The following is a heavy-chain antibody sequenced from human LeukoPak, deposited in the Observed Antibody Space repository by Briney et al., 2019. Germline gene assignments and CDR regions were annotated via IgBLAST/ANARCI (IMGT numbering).Heavy chain of an antibody. D-gene: IGHD1-1*01. J-gene: IGHJ3*02. CDR1: GFTFSSYS. V-gene: IGHV3-48*04. CDR2: ISSSSSTI. CDR3: AREVIGTTWLGAFDI. Sequence: GGSLRLSCAASGFTFSSYSMNWVRQAPGKGLEWVSYISSSSSTIYYADSVKGRFTISRDNAKNSLYLQMNSLRAEDTAVYYCAREVIGTTWLGAFDIWGQGTMVTVSS.